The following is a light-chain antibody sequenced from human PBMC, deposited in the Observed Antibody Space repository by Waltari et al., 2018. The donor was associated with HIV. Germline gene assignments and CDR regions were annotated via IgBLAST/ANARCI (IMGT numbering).Light chain of an antibody. Sequence: DIQMTQSPSSLSASVGDRVTITCRASQGIDSSLAWYQQKPGTAPKLLLFTASRLQSGVPSRFSGSASGTDYTLTISSLQPEDFATYFCLQYYSPSYTFSQGTKLEIE. V-gene: IGKV1-NL1*01. J-gene: IGKJ2*01. CDR1: QGIDSS. CDR3: LQYYSPSYT. CDR2: TAS.